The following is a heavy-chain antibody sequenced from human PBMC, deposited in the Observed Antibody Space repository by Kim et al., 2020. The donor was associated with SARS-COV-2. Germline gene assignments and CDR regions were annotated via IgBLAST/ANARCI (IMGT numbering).Heavy chain of an antibody. J-gene: IGHJ4*02. Sequence: SDGITSYIDSVKGRVTISRDNSKNTVYLQMNNLRAEDTALYFCARGVTYWGQGTLVTVSP. CDR2: SDGIT. CDR3: ARGVTY. V-gene: IGHV3-23*01. D-gene: IGHD2-21*02.